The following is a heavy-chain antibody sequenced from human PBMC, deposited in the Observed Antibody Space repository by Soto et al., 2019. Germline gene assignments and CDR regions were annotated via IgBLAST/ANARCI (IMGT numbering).Heavy chain of an antibody. CDR3: ARVGGVGAPPGADY. J-gene: IGHJ4*02. V-gene: IGHV1-69*01. D-gene: IGHD1-26*01. CDR1: GGIFSSYA. Sequence: QVQLVQSGAEVKKPGSSMKVSCKASGGIFSSYAISWLRQAPGQGLEWMGAVIPILGQAYYAQNFQDRVTITADESTRTACMELISLRSDDTAVYVCARVGGVGAPPGADYWGQGTLVTVSS. CDR2: VIPILGQA.